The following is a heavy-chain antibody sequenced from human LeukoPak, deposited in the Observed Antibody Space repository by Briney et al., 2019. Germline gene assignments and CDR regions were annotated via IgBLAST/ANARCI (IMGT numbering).Heavy chain of an antibody. V-gene: IGHV4-59*01. D-gene: IGHD5-18*01. CDR3: AGTVDTALFDY. CDR2: IYYSGST. Sequence: SETLSLTCTVSGGSISSYYWSWIRQPPGKGLEWIGYIYYSGSTNYNPSLKSRVTISVDTSKNQFSLKLSSVTAADTAVYYCAGTVDTALFDYWAQGTLVTVSS. CDR1: GGSISSYY. J-gene: IGHJ4*02.